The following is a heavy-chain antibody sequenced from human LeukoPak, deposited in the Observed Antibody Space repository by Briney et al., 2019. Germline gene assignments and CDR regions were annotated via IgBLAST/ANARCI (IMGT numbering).Heavy chain of an antibody. CDR2: MYYSGST. CDR3: ARVAGLPYYFDY. Sequence: SSETLSLTCTVSGYSISSGYYWGWIRQAPGKGLEWIATMYYSGSTYYNPSLKSRVTISVDTSKNQFSLKLSSVTAADTAVYYCARVAGLPYYFDYWGQGTLVTVSS. J-gene: IGHJ4*02. D-gene: IGHD6-19*01. V-gene: IGHV4-38-2*02. CDR1: GYSISSGYY.